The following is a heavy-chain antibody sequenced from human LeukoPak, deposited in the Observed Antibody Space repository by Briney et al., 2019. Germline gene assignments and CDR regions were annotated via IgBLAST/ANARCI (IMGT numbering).Heavy chain of an antibody. CDR1: GFTFSDYY. CDR2: ISSSGSTI. J-gene: IGHJ5*02. V-gene: IGHV3-11*01. CDR3: ARDYSRCGGDCYSHWFDP. D-gene: IGHD2-21*02. Sequence: PGGSLRLSCAASGFTFSDYYMSWLRQAPGKGLEWVSYISSSGSTIYYADSVKGRFTISRDNAKNSLYLQMNSLRAEDAAVYYCARDYSRCGGDCYSHWFDPWGQGTLVTVSS.